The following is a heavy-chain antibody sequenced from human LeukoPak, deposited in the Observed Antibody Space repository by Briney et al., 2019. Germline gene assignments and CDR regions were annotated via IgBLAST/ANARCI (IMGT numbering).Heavy chain of an antibody. CDR3: ARGPAAIARINAFDI. J-gene: IGHJ3*02. CDR2: INPSGGST. D-gene: IGHD2-2*01. CDR1: GYTFTSYY. Sequence: ASVKVSCKASGYTFTSYYMHWVRQAPGQGLEWMGIINPSGGSTSYAQKFQGRVTMTRDMSTSTVYKELSSLRSEDTAVYYCARGPAAIARINAFDIWGQGTMVTVSS. V-gene: IGHV1-46*01.